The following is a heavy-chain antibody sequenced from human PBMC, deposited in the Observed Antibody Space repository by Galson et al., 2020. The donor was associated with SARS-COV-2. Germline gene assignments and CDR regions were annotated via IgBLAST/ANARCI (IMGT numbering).Heavy chain of an antibody. J-gene: IGHJ3*02. V-gene: IGHV4-30-2*01. CDR1: GTSISSGSYS. D-gene: IGHD4-17*01. CDR3: ARLHYGEYAPEAFDI. CDR2: ISHSGGT. Sequence: SETLSLTCAVSGTSISSGSYSWHWIRQPPGKGLEWIGYISHSGGTYYNPSLKSRVTISGDRSKNQFSLRLSYVTAADTAVYYCARLHYGEYAPEAFDIWGPGTRVTVAS.